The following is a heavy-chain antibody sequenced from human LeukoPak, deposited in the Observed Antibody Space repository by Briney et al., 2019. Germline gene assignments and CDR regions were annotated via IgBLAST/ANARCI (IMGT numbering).Heavy chain of an antibody. CDR1: GYTFTSYG. CDR2: ISAYNGNT. D-gene: IGHD2-2*01. J-gene: IGHJ4*02. Sequence: ASVKVSCKASGYTFTSYGISWVRQAPGQGLEWMGWISAYNGNTNYAQKLQGRVTMTTDTSTSTAHMELRSLRSDDTAVYYCARDSSPGYCSSTSCYGLDFDYWGQGTLVTVSS. V-gene: IGHV1-18*01. CDR3: ARDSSPGYCSSTSCYGLDFDY.